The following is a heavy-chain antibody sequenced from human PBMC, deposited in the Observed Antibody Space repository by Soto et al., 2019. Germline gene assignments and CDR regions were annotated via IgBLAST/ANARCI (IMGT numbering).Heavy chain of an antibody. V-gene: IGHV3-7*01. CDR1: GFTFSSYW. J-gene: IGHJ6*02. CDR2: IKQDGSEK. Sequence: GGSLRLSCAASGFTFSSYWMSWVRQAPGKGLEWVANIKQDGSEKYYVDSVKGRFTISRDNAKNSLYLQMNSLRAEDTAVYYYARDLLRWPYYYGMDVWGQGTTVTVSS. D-gene: IGHD4-17*01. CDR3: ARDLLRWPYYYGMDV.